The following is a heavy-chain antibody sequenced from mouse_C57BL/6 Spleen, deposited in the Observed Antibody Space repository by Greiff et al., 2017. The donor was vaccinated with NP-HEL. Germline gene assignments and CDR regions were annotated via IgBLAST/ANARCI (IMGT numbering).Heavy chain of an antibody. CDR1: GYTFTSYW. J-gene: IGHJ3*01. Sequence: QVQLQQPGAELVKPGASVKLSCKASGYTFTSYWMQWVKQRPGQGLEWIGEIDPSDSYTNYNQKFKGKATLTVDTSSSTAYMQLSSLTSEDSAVYYCARGEDDYAFAYWGQGTLVTVSA. CDR2: IDPSDSYT. D-gene: IGHD2-4*01. V-gene: IGHV1-50*01. CDR3: ARGEDDYAFAY.